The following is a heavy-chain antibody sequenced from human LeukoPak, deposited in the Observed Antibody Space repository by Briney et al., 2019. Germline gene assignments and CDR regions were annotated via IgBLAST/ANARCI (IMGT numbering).Heavy chain of an antibody. CDR2: IYHSGST. Sequence: SETLSLTCTVSGGSISSGDYYWSWIRQPPGKGLEWIGYIYHSGSTYYNPSLKSRVTISVDTSKNQFSLKLSSVTAADTAVYYCARVDTAAGPYFDYWGQGTLVTVSS. CDR3: ARVDTAAGPYFDY. CDR1: GGSISSGDYY. D-gene: IGHD5-18*01. V-gene: IGHV4-30-4*01. J-gene: IGHJ4*02.